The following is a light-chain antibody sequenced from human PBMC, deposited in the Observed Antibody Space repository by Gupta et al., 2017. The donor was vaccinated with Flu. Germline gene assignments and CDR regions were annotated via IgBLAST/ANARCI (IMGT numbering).Light chain of an antibody. CDR1: QRLSSGD. CDR3: QQYGRSPWT. V-gene: IGKV3-20*01. CDR2: GAS. J-gene: IGKJ1*01. Sequence: PGQRASLSCRASQRLSSGDLAWYQQKPGQAPRLLIYGASSRATGIPDRFSGSGSGTDFTLTISRLEPEDFAVYYCQQYGRSPWTFGQGTKVEIK.